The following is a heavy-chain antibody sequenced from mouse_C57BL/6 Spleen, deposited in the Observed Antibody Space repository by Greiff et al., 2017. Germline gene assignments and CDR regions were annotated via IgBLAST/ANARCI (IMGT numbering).Heavy chain of an antibody. CDR2: IRNKANGYTT. V-gene: IGHV7-3*01. D-gene: IGHD2-3*01. CDR3: ARYGGGYYDY. Sequence: EVQLVESGGGLVQPGGSLSLSCAASGFTFTDYYMSWVRQPPGKALEWLGFIRNKANGYTTEYSASVKGRFTISRDNSQSILYLQMNALRADDSATYYCARYGGGYYDYWGQGTTLTVSS. J-gene: IGHJ2*01. CDR1: GFTFTDYY.